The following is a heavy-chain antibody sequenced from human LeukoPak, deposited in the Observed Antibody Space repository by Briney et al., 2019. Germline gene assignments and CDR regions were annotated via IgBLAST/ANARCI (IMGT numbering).Heavy chain of an antibody. J-gene: IGHJ5*02. V-gene: IGHV1-69*13. CDR1: GGTFSSYA. CDR3: ARGISSSGWLRNWFDP. Sequence: GASVKVSCKASGGTFSSYAISWVRQAPGHGLEWMGGIIPIFGTANYAQKFQGRVTITADESMSTAYMELSSLRSEDTAVYYCARGISSSGWLRNWFDPWGQGTLVTVSS. CDR2: IIPIFGTA. D-gene: IGHD6-19*01.